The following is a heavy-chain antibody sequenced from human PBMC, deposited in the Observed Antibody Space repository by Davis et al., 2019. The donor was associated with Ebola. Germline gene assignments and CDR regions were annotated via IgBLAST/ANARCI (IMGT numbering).Heavy chain of an antibody. CDR1: GFTFSSYD. CDR3: VRGGSETYNFDY. CDR2: IGIAADT. D-gene: IGHD5-24*01. V-gene: IGHV3-13*01. J-gene: IGHJ4*02. Sequence: GESLKISCAASGFTFSSYDMHWVRQTIGKRLEWVSTIGIAADTYYPGSVKGRFTISRDNANNSLYLQMSSLRAGDTAVYHCVRGGSETYNFDYWGQGTLVTVSS.